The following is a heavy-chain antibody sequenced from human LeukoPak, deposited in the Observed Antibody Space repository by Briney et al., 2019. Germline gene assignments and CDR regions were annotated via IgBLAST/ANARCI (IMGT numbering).Heavy chain of an antibody. V-gene: IGHV3-30*04. J-gene: IGHJ4*02. D-gene: IGHD3-16*01. CDR3: AREGRDYVWGRYPDY. CDR2: ISYDGSNK. Sequence: GGSLRLSCAASGFTFSSYAMHWVRQAPGKGLEWVAVISYDGSNKYYADSVKGRFTISRDNSKNTLYLQMNSLRAEDTAVYYCAREGRDYVWGRYPDYWGQGTLVTVSS. CDR1: GFTFSSYA.